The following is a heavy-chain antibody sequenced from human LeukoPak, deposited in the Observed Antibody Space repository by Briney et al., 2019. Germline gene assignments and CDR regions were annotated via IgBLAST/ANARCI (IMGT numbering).Heavy chain of an antibody. V-gene: IGHV3-7*01. CDR3: ARGTPDTIVVVPAAMLDWYFDL. CDR2: IKQDGSEK. D-gene: IGHD2-2*01. Sequence: GRSLRLSCAASGFTFSSYWMSWVRQAPGKGLEWVANIKQDGSEKYYVDSVKGRFTISRDNAKISLYLQMNSLRAEDTAVYYCARGTPDTIVVVPAAMLDWYFDLWGRGTLVTVSS. J-gene: IGHJ2*01. CDR1: GFTFSSYW.